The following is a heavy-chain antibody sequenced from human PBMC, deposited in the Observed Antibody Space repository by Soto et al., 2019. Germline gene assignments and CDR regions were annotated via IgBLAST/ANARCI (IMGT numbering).Heavy chain of an antibody. CDR3: ARLKPSDWDYCYGMDV. CDR1: IGTLIRYY. V-gene: IGHV4-59*01. CDR2: IYDSGST. J-gene: IGHJ6*02. D-gene: IGHD3-9*01. Sequence: SSVTLCLTCVVAIGTLIRYYWRWINRHPGKGLEWIGYIYDSGSTNYNPSLKSRVTRLVDMSKNQCSLKLRSVTDADTAVYYCARLKPSDWDYCYGMDVWGHRTTVLVPS.